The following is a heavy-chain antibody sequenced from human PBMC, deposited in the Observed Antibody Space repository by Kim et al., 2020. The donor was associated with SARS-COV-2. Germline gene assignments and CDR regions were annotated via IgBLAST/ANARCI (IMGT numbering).Heavy chain of an antibody. CDR2: IYYSGST. CDR3: AREGKLRYFDWLFPEGWFDP. J-gene: IGHJ5*02. D-gene: IGHD3-9*01. V-gene: IGHV4-59*13. CDR1: GGSISSYY. Sequence: SETLSLTCTVSGGSISSYYWSWIRQPPGKGLEWIGYIYYSGSTNYNPSLKSRVTISVDTSKNQFSLKLSSVTAADTAVYYCAREGKLRYFDWLFPEGWFDPWGQGTLVTVSS.